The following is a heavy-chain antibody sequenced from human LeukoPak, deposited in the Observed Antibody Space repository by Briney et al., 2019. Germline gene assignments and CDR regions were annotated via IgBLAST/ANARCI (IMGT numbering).Heavy chain of an antibody. J-gene: IGHJ6*03. CDR3: AREAGGSGSYHPGNYYYYYMDV. D-gene: IGHD3-10*01. V-gene: IGHV1-46*01. Sequence: ASVKVSCKASGYTFTSYYMHWVRQAPGQGLEWMGIINPSGGSTSYAQKFQGRVTMTRDTSTSTVYMELSSLRSEDTAVYYCAREAGGSGSYHPGNYYYYYMDVWGKGTTVTISS. CDR1: GYTFTSYY. CDR2: INPSGGST.